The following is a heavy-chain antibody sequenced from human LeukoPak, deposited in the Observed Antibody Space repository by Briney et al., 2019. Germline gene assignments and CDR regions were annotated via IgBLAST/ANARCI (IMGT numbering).Heavy chain of an antibody. CDR3: AKSGGSCSGGSCYYYYYMDV. Sequence: GGSLRLSCAASGFTFSSYASSWVRRAPGKGLEWVSTISGSGGSTYYADSVKGRFTISRDNSKNTLYLQMNSLRAEDTAVYYCAKSGGSCSGGSCYYYYYMDVWGKGTTFTVSS. CDR1: GFTFSSYA. CDR2: ISGSGGST. D-gene: IGHD2-15*01. J-gene: IGHJ6*03. V-gene: IGHV3-23*01.